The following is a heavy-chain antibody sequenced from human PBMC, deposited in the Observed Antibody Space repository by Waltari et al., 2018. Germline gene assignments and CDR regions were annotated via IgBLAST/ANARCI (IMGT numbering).Heavy chain of an antibody. CDR2: VYHFGSS. Sequence: QVQLQESGPGLVKPSETLSLTCAVSGDSITSSSYWGWLRQPQVKGREWIGYVYHFGSSSYNPSRKSRVTMSVDTSKRQFSLNLSSVTAADTAVYYCARHESAHYGGFDSWGRGTLVTVSA. J-gene: IGHJ4*02. V-gene: IGHV4-38-2*01. D-gene: IGHD4-17*01. CDR1: GDSITSSSY. CDR3: ARHESAHYGGFDS.